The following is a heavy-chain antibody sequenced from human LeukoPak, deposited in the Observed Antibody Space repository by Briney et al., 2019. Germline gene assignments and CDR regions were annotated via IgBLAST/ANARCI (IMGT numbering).Heavy chain of an antibody. Sequence: RGSLRLSCAAPGFTFISYAMCAVREAPRKGRGWGSAITGSVGITQYADSVKGRFTISRDNSKNTLYLQMNSLRAEDTAVYYCAKDGRYCSSTSCSRSATVTFDYWGQGTLVTVSS. J-gene: IGHJ4*02. CDR3: AKDGRYCSSTSCSRSATVTFDY. CDR1: GFTFISYA. D-gene: IGHD2-2*01. V-gene: IGHV3-23*01. CDR2: ITGSVGIT.